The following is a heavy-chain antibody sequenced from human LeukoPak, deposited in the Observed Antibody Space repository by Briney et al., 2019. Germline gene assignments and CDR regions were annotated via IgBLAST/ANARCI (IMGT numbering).Heavy chain of an antibody. V-gene: IGHV3-23*01. D-gene: IGHD4-11*01. CDR3: AKDAAANVDYPYYFDY. CDR2: IRGSGVTT. J-gene: IGHJ4*02. CDR1: GFTFRGYG. Sequence: LTGGSLRLSCAASGFTFRGYGMSWVRQAPGKGLEWVSAIRGSGVTTYYADSVKGRFTISRDNSRTTLYLLMNSLRAEDTAVYYCAKDAAANVDYPYYFDYWGQGALVTVSS.